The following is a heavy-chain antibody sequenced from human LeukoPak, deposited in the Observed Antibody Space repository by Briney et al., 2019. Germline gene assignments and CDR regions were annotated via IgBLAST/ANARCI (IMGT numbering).Heavy chain of an antibody. J-gene: IGHJ3*02. V-gene: IGHV3-23*01. CDR2: ISGSGGST. CDR3: AKDQRREQWLVSPDAFDI. CDR1: GFTSSSYA. D-gene: IGHD6-19*01. Sequence: GGSLRLSCAASGFTSSSYAMSWVRQAPGKGLEWVSAISGSGGSTYYADSVKGRFTISRDNSKNTLYLQMNSLRAEDTAVYYCAKDQRREQWLVSPDAFDIWGQGTMVTVSS.